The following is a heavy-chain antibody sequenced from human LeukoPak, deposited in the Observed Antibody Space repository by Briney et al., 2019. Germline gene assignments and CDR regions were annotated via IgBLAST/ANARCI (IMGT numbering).Heavy chain of an antibody. V-gene: IGHV3-30-3*01. CDR3: SRDDTYAYDY. Sequence: GGSLRLSCAASGFTFSSYAMHWVRQAPGKGLEWVAVISYDGSNKYYADSVKGRFTISRDNAKNTLYLQMNSLRAEDTAVYYCSRDDTYAYDYWGQGTLVTVPS. CDR2: ISYDGSNK. CDR1: GFTFSSYA. J-gene: IGHJ4*02. D-gene: IGHD5-18*01.